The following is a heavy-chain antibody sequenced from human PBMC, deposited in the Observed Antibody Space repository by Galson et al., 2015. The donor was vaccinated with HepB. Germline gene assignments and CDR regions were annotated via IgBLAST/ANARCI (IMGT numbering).Heavy chain of an antibody. J-gene: IGHJ3*02. V-gene: IGHV5-51*01. Sequence: QSGAEVKKPGESLKISCKGSGYRFTSYWIGWVRQMPGKGLEWMGIIYPDDSDTRYSPAFQGQVTISADKSITTAYLQWSSLKASDTAMYYRARQGGRYSGTFDIWGQGTMVTVSS. CDR2: IYPDDSDT. CDR1: GYRFTSYW. D-gene: IGHD3-9*01. CDR3: ARQGGRYSGTFDI.